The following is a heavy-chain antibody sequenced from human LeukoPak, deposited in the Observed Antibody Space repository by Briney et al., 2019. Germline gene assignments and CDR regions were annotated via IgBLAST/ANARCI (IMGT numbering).Heavy chain of an antibody. CDR3: ASGYSGYLYFDY. J-gene: IGHJ4*02. D-gene: IGHD5-12*01. CDR2: INPGGTEK. V-gene: IGHV3-7*01. CDR1: GFTFSSYS. Sequence: GGSLRLSCAASGFTFSSYSMKWVRQAPGKGLEWVGNINPGGTEKYYVDSVKGRFTISRDNAKNSLYLQMNSLRAEDTAVYYCASGYSGYLYFDYWGQGTLVTVSS.